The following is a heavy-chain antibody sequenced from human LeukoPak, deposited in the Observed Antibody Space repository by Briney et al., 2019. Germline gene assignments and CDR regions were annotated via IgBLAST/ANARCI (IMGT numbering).Heavy chain of an antibody. D-gene: IGHD2/OR15-2a*01. CDR1: GGSISSTSGY. CDR3: ARERVYFDSSGYPSAASN. V-gene: IGHV4-39*07. Sequence: SETLSLTCSVSGGSISSTSGYWGWIRQPPGKGLEWIGNIFYDGSTYYNPSLNGRVTISVDASNSHFSLKVNSVTAADTAVYFCARERVYFDSSGYPSAASNWGQGTLVTVSS. CDR2: IFYDGST. J-gene: IGHJ4*02.